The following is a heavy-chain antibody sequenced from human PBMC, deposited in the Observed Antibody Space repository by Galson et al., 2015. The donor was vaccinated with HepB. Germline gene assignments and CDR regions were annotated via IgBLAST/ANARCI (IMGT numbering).Heavy chain of an antibody. V-gene: IGHV3-48*03. J-gene: IGHJ4*02. CDR3: AREGAVAGAFDY. CDR2: ISSSGSTI. D-gene: IGHD6-19*01. CDR1: GFTFSSYE. Sequence: SLRLSCAASGFTFSSYEMNWVRQAPGKGLEWVSYISSSGSTIYYADSVKGRFTISRDNAKNSLYLQMNSLRAEDTAVYYCAREGAVAGAFDYWAREPWSPSPQ.